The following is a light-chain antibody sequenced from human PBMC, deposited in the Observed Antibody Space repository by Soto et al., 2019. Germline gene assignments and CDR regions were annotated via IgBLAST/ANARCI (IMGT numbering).Light chain of an antibody. V-gene: IGKV3-20*01. CDR2: GAS. J-gene: IGKJ4*01. CDR3: KQYGRSPLT. CDR1: QTISSNY. Sequence: EIVLAQSPGTFSLSPGSRATLPCRDIQTISSNYLAWYQQKPGQAPRLLIYGASSRATGIPDRFSGSGSGTDFTLTISRLETEDFAVYYCKQYGRSPLTFGGGTKVDIK.